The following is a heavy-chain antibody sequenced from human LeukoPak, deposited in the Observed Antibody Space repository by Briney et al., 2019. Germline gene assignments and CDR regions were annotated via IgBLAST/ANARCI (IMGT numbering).Heavy chain of an antibody. CDR2: IFSGGST. V-gene: IGHV3-53*01. Sequence: GGSLRLSCAASGFTVSSNYMSWVRQAPGKGLEWVSVIFSGGSTYYADSAKGRFTISRDNSKNTVYLQMNSLRAEDTAVYYCARGGGYGLYYYDYWDQGTLVTVSS. D-gene: IGHD5-12*01. CDR3: ARGGGYGLYYYDY. J-gene: IGHJ4*02. CDR1: GFTVSSNY.